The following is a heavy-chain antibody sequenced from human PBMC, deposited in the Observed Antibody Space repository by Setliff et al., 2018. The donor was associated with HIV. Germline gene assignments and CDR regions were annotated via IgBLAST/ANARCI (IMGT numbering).Heavy chain of an antibody. J-gene: IGHJ5*02. Sequence: SETLSLTCTVSGASISSYYWSWIRQPPGKGLEWIGYIYTSGSTNYNPSLKSRVTISVDTSKNQFSLKLNSVTAADTAVYYCARHPRWDWFGPWGQGTLVTVSS. CDR1: GASISSYY. V-gene: IGHV4-4*09. CDR3: ARHPRWDWFGP. D-gene: IGHD1-26*01. CDR2: IYTSGST.